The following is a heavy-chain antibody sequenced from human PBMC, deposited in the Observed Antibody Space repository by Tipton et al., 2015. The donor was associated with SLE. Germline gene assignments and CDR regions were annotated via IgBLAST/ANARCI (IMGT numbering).Heavy chain of an antibody. CDR1: GGTFNSNT. Sequence: QVQLVQSGAEVKKPGSSVKVSCKASGGTFNSNTINWVRQAPGQGLEWMGWISSYNGNTNSAQKLQGRLTMTTDTSTGTAYMEVRSLESDDTAVYYCARTAATPGAGYFDYWGQGTLVTVSS. D-gene: IGHD6-25*01. J-gene: IGHJ4*02. V-gene: IGHV1-18*01. CDR3: ARTAATPGAGYFDY. CDR2: ISSYNGNT.